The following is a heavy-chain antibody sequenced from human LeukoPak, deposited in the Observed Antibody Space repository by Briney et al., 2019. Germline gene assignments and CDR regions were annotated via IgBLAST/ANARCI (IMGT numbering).Heavy chain of an antibody. CDR2: INLSGST. D-gene: IGHD4-11*01. CDR1: GGSFSGYY. J-gene: IGHJ6*03. CDR3: ARSYTVATSLWVDYYYYMDV. Sequence: SETLSLTCAVYGGSFSGYYWSWICQPPGKGLEWIGEINLSGSTHYTTSLKSRVTISVDTSKNQIPLKLSSVTAADTAVYYCARSYTVATSLWVDYYYYMDVWGKGTTVTVSS. V-gene: IGHV4-34*01.